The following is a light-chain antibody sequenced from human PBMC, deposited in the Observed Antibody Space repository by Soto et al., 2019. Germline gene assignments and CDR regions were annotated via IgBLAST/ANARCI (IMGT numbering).Light chain of an antibody. CDR3: QQYGSSPYT. CDR1: QSVSSSY. Sequence: ELVLTQAPATLYLSPGERATLSSGASQSVSSSYLSWYQPKPGLAPRLLIYDAFSRATGIPDRFSGSGSVTDFTLTISRLEPEDFAVYYCQQYGSSPYTFGQETKLEI. CDR2: DAF. V-gene: IGKV3D-20*01. J-gene: IGKJ2*01.